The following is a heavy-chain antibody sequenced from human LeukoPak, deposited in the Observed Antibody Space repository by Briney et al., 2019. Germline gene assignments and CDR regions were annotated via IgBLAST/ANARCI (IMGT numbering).Heavy chain of an antibody. V-gene: IGHV3-30*02. CDR1: GFTFSSYG. Sequence: GGSLRLSCAASGFTFSSYGMHWVRQAPGKGLEWVAFIRSDTTIQYYADSVKGRFTISRDNSKNTVYLQMNSLRTEDTAVYYCARKKCGNNCLANYFDYWGQGAAVTVSS. CDR2: IRSDTTIQ. J-gene: IGHJ4*02. D-gene: IGHD1-1*01. CDR3: ARKKCGNNCLANYFDY.